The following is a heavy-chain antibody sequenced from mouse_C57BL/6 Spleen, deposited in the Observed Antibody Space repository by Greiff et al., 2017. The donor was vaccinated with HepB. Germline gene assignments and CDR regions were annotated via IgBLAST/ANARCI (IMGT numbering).Heavy chain of an antibody. D-gene: IGHD1-1*01. CDR1: GFTFSSYG. CDR2: ISSGGSYT. J-gene: IGHJ3*01. V-gene: IGHV5-6*01. CDR3: ARHGHYGSSSWFAY. Sequence: EVQLQQSGGDLVKPGGSLKLSCAASGFTFSSYGMSWVRQTPDKRLEWVATISSGGSYTYYPDSVKGRFTISRDNAKNTLYLQMSSLKSEDTAMYYCARHGHYGSSSWFAYWGQGTLVTVSA.